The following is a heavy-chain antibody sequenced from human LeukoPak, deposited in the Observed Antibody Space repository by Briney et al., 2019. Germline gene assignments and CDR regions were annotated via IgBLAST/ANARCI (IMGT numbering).Heavy chain of an antibody. CDR2: IYAGGTT. J-gene: IGHJ4*02. CDR1: GFTVSSNY. CDR3: ARGVGYADYPFDY. V-gene: IGHV3-66*01. Sequence: PGGSLRLSCAASGFTVSSNYMSWVRQAPGKGLEWVSVIYAGGTTYYADSVEGRFTISRDISKNTLYLQMNNLRAEDTAVYYCARGVGYADYPFDYWGQGTLVTVSS. D-gene: IGHD4-17*01.